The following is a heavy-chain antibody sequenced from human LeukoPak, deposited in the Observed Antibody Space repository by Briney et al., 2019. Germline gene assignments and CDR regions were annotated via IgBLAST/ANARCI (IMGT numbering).Heavy chain of an antibody. CDR1: GFTFSTYP. J-gene: IGHJ3*01. Sequence: GGSLRLSCAASGFTFSTYPMYWVRQAPGRGLEWVAVISYDESNKYYADSVKGRFTVSRDNSKNTLSLRMNSLRAEDTAVYYCARVRDSSNWYVFDVWGQGTMVTVSS. CDR2: ISYDESNK. D-gene: IGHD6-13*01. V-gene: IGHV3-30*04. CDR3: ARVRDSSNWYVFDV.